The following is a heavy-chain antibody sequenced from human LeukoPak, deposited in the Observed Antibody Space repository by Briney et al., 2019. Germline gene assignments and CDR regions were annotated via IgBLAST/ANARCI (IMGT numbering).Heavy chain of an antibody. CDR2: IYYSGST. CDR1: GGSISSGGYS. D-gene: IGHD3-22*01. J-gene: IGHJ2*01. V-gene: IGHV4-31*11. CDR3: ARLTQDYYDSSGYPSHWYFDL. Sequence: SETLSLTCAVSGGSISSGGYSWSWIRQPPGKGLEWIGYIYYSGSTYYNPSLKSRVTISVDTSKNQFSLKLSSVTAADTAVYYCARLTQDYYDSSGYPSHWYFDLWGRGTLVTVSS.